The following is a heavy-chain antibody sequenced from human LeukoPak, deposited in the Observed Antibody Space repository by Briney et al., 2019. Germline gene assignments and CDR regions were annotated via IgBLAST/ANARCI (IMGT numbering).Heavy chain of an antibody. V-gene: IGHV3-30*04. Sequence: GGSLRLSCAASGFTFSSYAMHWVRQAPGKGLEWVAVISYDVSNKYYADSVKGRFTISRDNSKNTLYLQMNSLRAEDTAVYYCARTRRRRIAGGVFDIWGQGTMVTVSS. CDR1: GFTFSSYA. CDR3: ARTRRRRIAGGVFDI. CDR2: ISYDVSNK. D-gene: IGHD6-13*01. J-gene: IGHJ3*02.